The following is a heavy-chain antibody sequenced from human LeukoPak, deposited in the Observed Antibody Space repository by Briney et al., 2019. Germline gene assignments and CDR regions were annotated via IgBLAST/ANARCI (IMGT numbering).Heavy chain of an antibody. CDR3: ARGLDSSGLPDY. V-gene: IGHV1-8*03. Sequence: ASVKVSCKASGYTFTGYYMHWVRQAPGQGLEWMGWINPNSGNTGYAQKFQGRVTITRNTSISTAYMELSSLRSEDTAVYYCARGLDSSGLPDYWGQGTLVTVSS. CDR2: INPNSGNT. CDR1: GYTFTGYY. J-gene: IGHJ4*02. D-gene: IGHD3-22*01.